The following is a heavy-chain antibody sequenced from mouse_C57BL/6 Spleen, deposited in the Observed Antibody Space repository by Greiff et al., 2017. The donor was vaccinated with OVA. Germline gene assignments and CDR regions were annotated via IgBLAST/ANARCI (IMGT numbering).Heavy chain of an antibody. CDR2: IDPSDSYT. J-gene: IGHJ4*01. V-gene: IGHV1-50*01. D-gene: IGHD1-1*01. CDR1: GYTFTSYW. Sequence: QVHVKQPGAELVKPGASVKLSCKASGYTFTSYWMQWVKQRPGQGLEWIGEIDPSDSYTNYNQKFKGKATLTVDTSSSTAYMQLSSLTSEDSAVYYCARIGSSQAMDYWGQGTSVTVSS. CDR3: ARIGSSQAMDY.